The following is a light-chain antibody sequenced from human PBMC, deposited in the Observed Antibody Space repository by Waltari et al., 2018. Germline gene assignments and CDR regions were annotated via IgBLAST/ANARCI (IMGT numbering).Light chain of an antibody. J-gene: IGLJ3*02. CDR1: SSDVVGYNY. Sequence: QSALTQPASVSGSPGQSITISCTGTSSDVVGYNYVSWYQQHPGKAPKLMIYDVSNRPSGVSNRFSGSKSGNTASLTISGLQAEDEADYYCSSYTSSLSWVFGGGTKLTVL. V-gene: IGLV2-14*03. CDR2: DVS. CDR3: SSYTSSLSWV.